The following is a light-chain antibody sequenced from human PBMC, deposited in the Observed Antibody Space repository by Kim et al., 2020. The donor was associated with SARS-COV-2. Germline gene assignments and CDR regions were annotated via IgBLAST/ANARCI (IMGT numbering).Light chain of an antibody. CDR1: QSVGSNF. Sequence: EIVLTQSPGTLSLSPGERATLSCRASQSVGSNFLAWYQQKPGQAPRLLIYAASSRATGIPDRFSGSGSGTDFTLTISRLEPEDFAVYYCQQYGSSPYTFGQGTKLEI. CDR3: QQYGSSPYT. CDR2: AAS. V-gene: IGKV3-20*01. J-gene: IGKJ2*01.